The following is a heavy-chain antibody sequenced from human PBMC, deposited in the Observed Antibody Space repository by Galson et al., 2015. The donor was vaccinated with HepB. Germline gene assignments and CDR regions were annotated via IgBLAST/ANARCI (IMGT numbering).Heavy chain of an antibody. Sequence: QVQLQESGPGLVKPSETLSLTCTVSGGSISSSSYYWGWIRQPPGKGLEWIGSIYYSGSTYYNPSLKSRVTISVDTSKNQFSLKLSSVTAADTAVYYCARKVGVYGSGSYYRYNWFDPWGQGTLVTVSS. V-gene: IGHV4-39*01. CDR2: IYYSGST. D-gene: IGHD3-10*01. CDR3: ARKVGVYGSGSYYRYNWFDP. CDR1: GGSISSSSYY. J-gene: IGHJ5*02.